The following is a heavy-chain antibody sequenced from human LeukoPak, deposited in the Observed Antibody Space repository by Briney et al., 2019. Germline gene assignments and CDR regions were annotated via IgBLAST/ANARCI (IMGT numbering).Heavy chain of an antibody. J-gene: IGHJ4*02. CDR2: ISGSGGST. CDR3: AKDRGGYSSFDY. Sequence: GGSLRLSCAASGFTFSSYAMHWVRQAPGKGLEWVAVISGSGGSTYYADSVKGRFTISRDNSKNTLYLQMNSLRAENTAVYYCAKDRGGYSSFDYWGQGTLVAVSS. CDR1: GFTFSSYA. V-gene: IGHV3-23*01. D-gene: IGHD5-18*01.